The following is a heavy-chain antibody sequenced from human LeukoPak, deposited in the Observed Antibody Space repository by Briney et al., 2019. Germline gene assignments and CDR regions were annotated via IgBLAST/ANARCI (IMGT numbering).Heavy chain of an antibody. CDR2: ITNDGSST. D-gene: IGHD5-18*01. Sequence: GGSLRLSCAASGLTFSSHWMHWVRQAPGKGLVWVSRITNDGSSTTYADSVKGRFTISRDNSKNTLYLQMNSLRAEDTAVYYCARPIQLWPYDYWGQGTLVTVSS. J-gene: IGHJ4*02. V-gene: IGHV3-74*01. CDR1: GLTFSSHW. CDR3: ARPIQLWPYDY.